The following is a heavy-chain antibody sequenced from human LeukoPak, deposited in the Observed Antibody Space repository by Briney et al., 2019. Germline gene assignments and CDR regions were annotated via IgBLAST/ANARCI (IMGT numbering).Heavy chain of an antibody. D-gene: IGHD6-19*01. CDR2: ISHSGST. Sequence: SETLSLTCAVYGGSFSGYYWNWIRQPPGKGLEWIGEISHSGSTNCNPSLKSRVTISVDTSKNQFSLKLSSVTAADTAVYYCARGPTYSSGRDYYYYMDVWGKGTTVTVSS. CDR1: GGSFSGYY. V-gene: IGHV4-34*01. J-gene: IGHJ6*03. CDR3: ARGPTYSSGRDYYYYMDV.